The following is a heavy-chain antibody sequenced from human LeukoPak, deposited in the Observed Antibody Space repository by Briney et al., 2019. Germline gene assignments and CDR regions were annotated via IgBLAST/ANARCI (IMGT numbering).Heavy chain of an antibody. CDR1: GFSFSTYW. D-gene: IGHD3-3*01. V-gene: IGHV3-7*01. CDR3: ADLWQDGS. J-gene: IGHJ4*02. Sequence: GGSLRLSRVASGFSFSTYWMSWGRQAPGEGGEGGAEIKEDGGKNYYVDSVKGRFTISREKTKKSLFLQMSSLRAEDTAVYSCADLWQDGSWGQGTRVTVS. CDR2: IKEDGGKN.